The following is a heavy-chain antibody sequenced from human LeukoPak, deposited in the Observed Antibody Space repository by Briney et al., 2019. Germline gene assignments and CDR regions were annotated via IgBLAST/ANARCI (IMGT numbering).Heavy chain of an antibody. D-gene: IGHD6-13*01. CDR2: IYPGDSDA. Sequence: GGSLKISCKGSGYSFTSYWIGRGRQMPGKGLEWMGIIYPGDSDARYSPSFQGQVTISADKSISTAYLQWSSLKASDTAMYYCARLAIAAAVIDYWGQGTLVSVSS. CDR1: GYSFTSYW. J-gene: IGHJ4*02. V-gene: IGHV5-51*01. CDR3: ARLAIAAAVIDY.